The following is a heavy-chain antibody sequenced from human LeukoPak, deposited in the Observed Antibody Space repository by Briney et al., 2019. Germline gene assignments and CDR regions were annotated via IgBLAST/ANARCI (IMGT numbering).Heavy chain of an antibody. CDR2: ISYDGSNK. J-gene: IGHJ4*02. CDR3: VRAIGVVDCGTQTCKPYHFDK. D-gene: IGHD2-2*01. CDR1: GFTFSSYG. V-gene: IGHV3-30*03. Sequence: GGSLRLSCAASGFTFSSYGVHWVRQAPGKGLEWVAVISYDGSNKYYADSVKGRFTISRDSSKNTVYLQMSSLRGEDTAVYFCVRAIGVVDCGTQTCKPYHFDKWGRGTQVTVSS.